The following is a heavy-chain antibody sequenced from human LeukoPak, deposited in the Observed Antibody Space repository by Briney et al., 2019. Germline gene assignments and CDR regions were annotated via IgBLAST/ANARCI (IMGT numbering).Heavy chain of an antibody. CDR1: GGSISSYY. J-gene: IGHJ4*02. CDR3: ARDAYGYGDPYYFDY. CDR2: IYYSGST. D-gene: IGHD4-17*01. Sequence: SETLSLTCTVSGGSISSYYWSWIRQPPGKGLEWIGYIYYSGSTNYNPSLKSRVTISVDTSKNQSSLKLSSVTAADTAVYYCARDAYGYGDPYYFDYWGQGTLVTVSS. V-gene: IGHV4-59*01.